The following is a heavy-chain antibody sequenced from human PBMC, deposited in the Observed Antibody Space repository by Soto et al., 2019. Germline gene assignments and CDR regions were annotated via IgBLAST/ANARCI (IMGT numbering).Heavy chain of an antibody. CDR1: GFSLTGSGVG. D-gene: IGHD3-3*01. CDR3: ARSLWSDTSLYYFDY. V-gene: IGHV2-5*02. CDR2: IYWDDDK. J-gene: IGHJ4*02. Sequence: QITLKESGPTLVKPTQTLTLTCTFSGFSLTGSGVGVGWIRQPPGKALEWLALIYWDDDKRYSPSLKSRLTITKDTSKNQVALTVTNMDPVDTATYYCARSLWSDTSLYYFDYWGQGTLVTVSP.